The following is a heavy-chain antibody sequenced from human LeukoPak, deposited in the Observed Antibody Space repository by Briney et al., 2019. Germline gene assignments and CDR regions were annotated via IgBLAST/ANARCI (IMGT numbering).Heavy chain of an antibody. D-gene: IGHD6-19*01. V-gene: IGHV3-30*04. J-gene: IGHJ4*02. CDR3: ARVARPWGISVAGTFDS. CDR2: ISYDGSNK. Sequence: GGSLRLSCAASGFTFSSYAMHWVRQAPGKGLEWVAIISYDGSNKYYADSVKGRFTIPRDNPQNSLYLQMNSLRAEDTAVYYCARVARPWGISVAGTFDSWGQGTLVTVSS. CDR1: GFTFSSYA.